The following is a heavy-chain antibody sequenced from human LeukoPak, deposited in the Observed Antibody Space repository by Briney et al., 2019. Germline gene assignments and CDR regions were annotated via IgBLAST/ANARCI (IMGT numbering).Heavy chain of an antibody. D-gene: IGHD6-13*01. V-gene: IGHV3-48*02. J-gene: IGHJ4*02. Sequence: GGSLRLSCAASGFTFSSYSMNWVRQAPGKGLEWVSYINSGSSVIYYADSVKGRFTISRDNAKNSLYLQMNSLRDEDMAVYYCARDLKTGSSWGDFDYWGQGTLLTVSS. CDR3: ARDLKTGSSWGDFDY. CDR1: GFTFSSYS. CDR2: INSGSSVI.